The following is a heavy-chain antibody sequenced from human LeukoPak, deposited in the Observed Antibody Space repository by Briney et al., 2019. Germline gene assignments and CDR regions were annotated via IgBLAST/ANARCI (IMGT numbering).Heavy chain of an antibody. CDR1: GMNFERYA. D-gene: IGHD3-3*01. CDR3: ATWAFHHDLDV. CDR2: ISADGKA. Sequence: GSLRLSCAASGMNFERYAMHWVRQRPGKGLEWVGVISADGKADHADAVKGRFTVSRDNSKDSLSLQMSSLRDEDTALYYCATWAFHHDLDVWGQGTTVIVSS. V-gene: IGHV3-43*02. J-gene: IGHJ6*02.